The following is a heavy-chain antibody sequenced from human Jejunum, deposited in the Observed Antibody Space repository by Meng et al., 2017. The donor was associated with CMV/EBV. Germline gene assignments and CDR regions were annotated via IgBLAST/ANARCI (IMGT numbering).Heavy chain of an antibody. CDR2: INYSGSP. CDR3: AKFSATGAYYYGMDV. D-gene: IGHD7-27*01. V-gene: IGHV4-59*01. CDR1: GASISRYC. Sequence: SGASISRYCWTWIRQTPRKGLGWVGCINYSGSPNYNPSLGSRITISVDTSKNQFSLRVYSVTAADTAVYYCAKFSATGAYYYGMDVWGQGTTVTVSS. J-gene: IGHJ6*02.